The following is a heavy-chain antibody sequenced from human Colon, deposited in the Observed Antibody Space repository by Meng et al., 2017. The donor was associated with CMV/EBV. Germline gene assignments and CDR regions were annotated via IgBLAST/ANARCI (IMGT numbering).Heavy chain of an antibody. J-gene: IGHJ4*02. V-gene: IGHV2-5*02. CDR1: FSRSTRGVG. D-gene: IGHD1-26*01. CDR3: ALGTYAIMGAPEMDDY. Sequence: FSRSTRGVGVGWIRQRPGKPVEWLALIYWDDAKRYSPSLKTRLTIAKDTSKNQVVLTMTNMDPVDTATYYCALGTYAIMGAPEMDDYWGQGTLVTVSS. CDR2: IYWDDAK.